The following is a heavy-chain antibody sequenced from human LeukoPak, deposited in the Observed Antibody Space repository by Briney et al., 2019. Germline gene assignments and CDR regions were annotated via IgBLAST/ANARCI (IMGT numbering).Heavy chain of an antibody. Sequence: GGSLRLSCAASGFTFSTYSMNWVRQAPRKGLEWVSLTYSGGSTYYADSVKGRFTISRDNSKNTLYLQMNSLRAEDTAVYYCARATSGAAYYFDSWGQGTLVTVSS. V-gene: IGHV3-66*02. CDR2: TYSGGST. CDR3: ARATSGAAYYFDS. D-gene: IGHD6-25*01. CDR1: GFTFSTYS. J-gene: IGHJ4*02.